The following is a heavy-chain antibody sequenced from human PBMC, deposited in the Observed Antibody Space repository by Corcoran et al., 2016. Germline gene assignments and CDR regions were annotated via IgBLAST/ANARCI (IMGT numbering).Heavy chain of an antibody. CDR2: IWYDGSNK. CDR3: ARFRAAAGAWDYGRDV. J-gene: IGHJ6*02. Sequence: QVQLVESGGGVVQPGRSLRLSCAASGFTFSSYGMHWVRQAPGKGLEWVAVIWYDGSNKYYEDSVKGRFTISRDNSKNKLYLQMNSLSAEETAVYYCARFRAAAGAWDYGRDVWGQGTTVTVSS. CDR1: GFTFSSYG. V-gene: IGHV3-33*01. D-gene: IGHD6-13*01.